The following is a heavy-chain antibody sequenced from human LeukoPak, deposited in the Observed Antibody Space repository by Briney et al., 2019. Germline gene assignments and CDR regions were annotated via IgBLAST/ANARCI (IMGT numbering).Heavy chain of an antibody. CDR2: IRYDGSKK. D-gene: IGHD1-1*01. J-gene: IGHJ4*02. CDR1: GFTFSSYG. V-gene: IGHV3-30*02. Sequence: GGSLRLSCAASGFTFSSYGIHWVRQAPAKGLEWVAFIRYDGSKKYYADSVKGRFTISRDNSKDTVYLQMNSLRPEDTAVYYCAKVISVQLKRQALDYWGRGTLVTVSS. CDR3: AKVISVQLKRQALDY.